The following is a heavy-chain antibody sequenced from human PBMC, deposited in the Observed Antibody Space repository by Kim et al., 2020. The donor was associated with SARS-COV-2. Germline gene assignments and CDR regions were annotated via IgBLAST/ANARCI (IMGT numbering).Heavy chain of an antibody. CDR1: GFTVSTNY. J-gene: IGHJ4*02. CDR2: IYSGGST. Sequence: GGSLRLSCAASGFTVSTNYMSWVRQTPGKGLEWVSVIYSGGSTYYADSVKGRFTISRDNSKNTLYLQMNSLRAEDTAVYCCARGPEFNYFDYWGQGTLVTVSS. CDR3: ARGPEFNYFDY. V-gene: IGHV3-66*01.